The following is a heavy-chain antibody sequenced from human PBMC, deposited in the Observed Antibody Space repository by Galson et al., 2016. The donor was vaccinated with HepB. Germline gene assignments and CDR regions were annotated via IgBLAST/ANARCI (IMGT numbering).Heavy chain of an antibody. V-gene: IGHV5-10-1*01. CDR2: IDPSDSYT. Sequence: LRISCKGSGYSFTSYWISWVRQMPGKGLEWMGRIDPSDSYTNYSPSFQGHVTISADKSISTAYLQWSSLKASDTATYYCAAIGYCSSTSCLGGYYYYMDVWGKGTTVTVSS. CDR1: GYSFTSYW. D-gene: IGHD2-2*01. CDR3: AAIGYCSSTSCLGGYYYYMDV. J-gene: IGHJ6*03.